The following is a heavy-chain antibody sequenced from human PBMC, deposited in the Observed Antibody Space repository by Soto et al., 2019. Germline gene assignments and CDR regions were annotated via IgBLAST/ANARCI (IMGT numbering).Heavy chain of an antibody. J-gene: IGHJ6*02. CDR1: GFTVSSNY. D-gene: IGHD1-26*01. CDR3: ARDRSPTGMDA. CDR2: IYSGGST. V-gene: IGHV3-66*01. Sequence: EVQLVESGGGLVQPGGSLRLSCAASGFTVSSNYMSWVRQAPGKGLEWVSVIYSGGSTYYADSVKGRFTISRDNPKNTLYLQMNSLRAEDTAVYYCARDRSPTGMDAWGQGTTVTFSS.